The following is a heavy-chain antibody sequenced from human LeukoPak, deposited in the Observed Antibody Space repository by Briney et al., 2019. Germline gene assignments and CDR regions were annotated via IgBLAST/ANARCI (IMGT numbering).Heavy chain of an antibody. CDR2: IYYSGST. V-gene: IGHV4-59*01. J-gene: IGHJ4*02. CDR1: GGSISSYY. Sequence: SETLSLTCTVSGGSISSYYWSWIRQPPGKGLEWIGYIYYSGSTNYNPSLKSRVTISVDTSKNQFSLKLSSVTAADTAVYYCARGRSYSGSYCDYWSQGTLVTVSS. CDR3: ARGRSYSGSYCDY. D-gene: IGHD1-26*01.